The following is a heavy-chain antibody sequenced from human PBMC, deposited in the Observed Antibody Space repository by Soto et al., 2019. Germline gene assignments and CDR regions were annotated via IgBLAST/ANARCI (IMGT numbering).Heavy chain of an antibody. CDR3: ARGDYYGSGSYLTFDAFDI. CDR2: IYSGGST. Sequence: PGGSLRLSCAASGFTVSSNYMSWVRQAPGKGLEWVSVIYSGGSTYYADSVKGRFTISRDNSKNTLYLQMNSLRAEDTAVYYCARGDYYGSGSYLTFDAFDIWGQGTMVTVSS. CDR1: GFTVSSNY. J-gene: IGHJ3*02. V-gene: IGHV3-66*01. D-gene: IGHD3-10*01.